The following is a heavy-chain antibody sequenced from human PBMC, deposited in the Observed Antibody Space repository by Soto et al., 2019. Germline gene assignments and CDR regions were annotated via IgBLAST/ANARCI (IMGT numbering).Heavy chain of an antibody. CDR1: GFTFSSYS. V-gene: IGHV3-48*02. Sequence: VGSLRLSCAASGFTFSSYSMKWVRQAPGKGLEWVSYSSSNSRTMFCADSVKGRFTISRDNAKNSLYLQMSSLRDEDTAVYYCARDLWTYWGQGGLVTVSS. D-gene: IGHD3-3*01. J-gene: IGHJ4*02. CDR2: SSSNSRTM. CDR3: ARDLWTY.